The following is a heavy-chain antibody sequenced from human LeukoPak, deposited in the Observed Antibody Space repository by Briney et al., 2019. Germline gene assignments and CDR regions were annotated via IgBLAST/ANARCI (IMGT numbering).Heavy chain of an antibody. CDR2: INSDGSST. CDR1: GFTFSSYW. D-gene: IGHD3-22*01. J-gene: IGHJ4*02. Sequence: PGGSLRLSCAASGFTFSSYWMHWVRQAPGKGLVWVSRINSDGSSTSYADSVKGRFTISRDNAKNTLYLQMNSLRAEDTAVHYCARDHPLVAYYYDSSGYYDYWGQGTLVTVSS. V-gene: IGHV3-74*01. CDR3: ARDHPLVAYYYDSSGYYDY.